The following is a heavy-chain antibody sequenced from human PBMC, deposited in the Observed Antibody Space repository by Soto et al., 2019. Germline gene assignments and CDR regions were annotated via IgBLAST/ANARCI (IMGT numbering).Heavy chain of an antibody. CDR3: ARWKDNFDY. Sequence: QVQLMQSGADEKKPGASVKVSCKASGYRFTSYVIHWVRQAPGQRLEWMGWINAGNGNTKYSQTFQGRVTITRDTSASTAYMELNSLRSEDTAVYYCARWKDNFDYWGQGTLVTVSS. CDR2: INAGNGNT. D-gene: IGHD2-15*01. J-gene: IGHJ4*02. CDR1: GYRFTSYV. V-gene: IGHV1-3*05.